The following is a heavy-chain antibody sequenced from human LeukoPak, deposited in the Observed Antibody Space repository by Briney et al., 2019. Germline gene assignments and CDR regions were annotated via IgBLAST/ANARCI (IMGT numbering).Heavy chain of an antibody. D-gene: IGHD5-18*01. Sequence: SETLSLTCAVYGGSFSGYYWSWIRQPPGKGLEWIGEINHSGSTNYNPYPKSRVTISADTTKNQFSLKLSSVTAADTAVYYCARTTEGGYTYDYFDYYYMDVWGKGTTVTISS. CDR1: GGSFSGYY. J-gene: IGHJ6*03. CDR3: ARTTEGGYTYDYFDYYYMDV. V-gene: IGHV4-34*01. CDR2: INHSGST.